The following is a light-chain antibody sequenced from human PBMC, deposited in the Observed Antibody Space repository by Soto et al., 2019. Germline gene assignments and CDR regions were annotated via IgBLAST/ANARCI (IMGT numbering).Light chain of an antibody. J-gene: IGLJ1*01. Sequence: QSALTQSPSASGSPGQSVTISCIGTSSDVGGYNYVSWYQHHPGKAPKLIIYEVTKRPSGVPDRFSGSRSGTTASLTVSGLQAEDEADYYCGSYAGGNTFVFGTGTKLPS. CDR3: GSYAGGNTFV. V-gene: IGLV2-8*01. CDR2: EVT. CDR1: SSDVGGYNY.